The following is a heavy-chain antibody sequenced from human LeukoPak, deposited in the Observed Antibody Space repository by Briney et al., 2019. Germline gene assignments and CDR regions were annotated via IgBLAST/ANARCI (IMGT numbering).Heavy chain of an antibody. J-gene: IGHJ4*02. CDR1: GGTFSSYA. CDR2: IIPIFGTA. CDR3: ARGDAYSGYDQTNFDY. V-gene: IGHV1-69*13. D-gene: IGHD5-12*01. Sequence: SVKVPCKASGGTFSSYAISWVRQAPGQGLEWMGGIIPIFGTANYAQKFQGRVTITADESTSTAYMELSSLRSEDTAVYYCARGDAYSGYDQTNFDYWGQGTLVTVSS.